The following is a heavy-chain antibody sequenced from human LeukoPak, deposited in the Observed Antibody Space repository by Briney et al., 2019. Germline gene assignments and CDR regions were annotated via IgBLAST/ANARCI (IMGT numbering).Heavy chain of an antibody. CDR2: IYYSGST. Sequence: SETLSLTCTVSGGSISSYYWSWIRQPPGKGLEWIGYIYYSGSTNYNPSLKSRVTMSVDTSKNQFSLKLTSVTAADTAVYYCAREPPLGVTSMGDALDIWGQGTMVTVSS. V-gene: IGHV4-59*12. D-gene: IGHD2-21*02. CDR1: GGSISSYY. CDR3: AREPPLGVTSMGDALDI. J-gene: IGHJ3*02.